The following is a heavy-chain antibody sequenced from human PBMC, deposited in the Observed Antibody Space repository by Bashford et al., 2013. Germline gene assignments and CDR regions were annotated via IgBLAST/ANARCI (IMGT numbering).Heavy chain of an antibody. J-gene: IGHJ4*02. V-gene: IGHV1-69*01. CDR2: IVPIFRTA. CDR3: ARPHSGAFPQAVDS. D-gene: IGHD1-26*01. Sequence: IVWVRQAPGQGLEWMGGIVPIFRTANYPQKFQGRVTITADESASTAYMELSSLRSEDTAVYYCARPHSGAFPQAVDSWGQGTLVTVSS.